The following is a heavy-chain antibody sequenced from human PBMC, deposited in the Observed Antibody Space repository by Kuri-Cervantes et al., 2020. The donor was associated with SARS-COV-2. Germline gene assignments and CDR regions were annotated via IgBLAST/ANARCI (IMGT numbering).Heavy chain of an antibody. CDR1: GFSFSNYG. CDR2: ISYDGSNK. CDR3: ARARGGYYDSSDY. J-gene: IGHJ4*02. D-gene: IGHD3-22*01. Sequence: GGSLRLSCAASGFSFSNYGMHWVRQAPGKGLEWVAVISYDGSNKYYADSVKGRFTISRDNSKNTLYLQMNSLRAEDTAVYYCARARGGYYDSSDYWGQGTLVTVSS. V-gene: IGHV3-30*03.